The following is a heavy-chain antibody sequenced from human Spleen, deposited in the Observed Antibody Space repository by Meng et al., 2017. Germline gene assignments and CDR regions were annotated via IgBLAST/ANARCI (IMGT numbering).Heavy chain of an antibody. Sequence: GSLRLSCAVYGGSFSGYYWSWIRQPPGKGLEWIGEINHSGSTNYNPSLKSRVTISVDTSKNQFSLKLSSVTAADTAVYFCARGIGGAGINWYFDLWGRGTRVT. V-gene: IGHV4-34*01. J-gene: IGHJ2*01. CDR2: INHSGST. CDR3: ARGIGGAGINWYFDL. D-gene: IGHD1-1*01. CDR1: GGSFSGYY.